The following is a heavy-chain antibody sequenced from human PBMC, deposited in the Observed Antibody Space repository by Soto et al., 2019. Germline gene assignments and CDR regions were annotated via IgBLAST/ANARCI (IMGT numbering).Heavy chain of an antibody. D-gene: IGHD2-8*01. J-gene: IGHJ4*02. V-gene: IGHV4-31*03. Sequence: KASETLSLTCTVSGGSISSGGYYWSWIRQHPGKGLEWIGYIYYSGSTYYNPSLKSRVTISVDTSKNQLSLKLSSVTAADTAVYYCARMAREDGCTNGVCFFDYWGQGTLVTVSS. CDR1: GGSISSGGYY. CDR3: ARMAREDGCTNGVCFFDY. CDR2: IYYSGST.